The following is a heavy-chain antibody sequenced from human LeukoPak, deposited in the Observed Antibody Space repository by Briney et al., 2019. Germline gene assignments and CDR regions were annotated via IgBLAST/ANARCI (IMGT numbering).Heavy chain of an antibody. CDR2: IYTSGST. D-gene: IGHD5-18*01. V-gene: IGHV4-59*10. CDR1: GGSFSGYY. J-gene: IGHJ5*02. Sequence: SETLSLTCAVYGGSFSGYYWSWIRQPAGKGLEWIGRIYTSGSTNYNPSLKSRVTISVDTSKNQFSLKLSSVTAADTAVYYCARVGYSYGWDWFDPWGQGTLVTVSS. CDR3: ARVGYSYGWDWFDP.